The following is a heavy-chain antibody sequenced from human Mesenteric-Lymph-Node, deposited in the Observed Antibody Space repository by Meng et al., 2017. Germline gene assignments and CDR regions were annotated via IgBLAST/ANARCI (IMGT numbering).Heavy chain of an antibody. Sequence: HVQLQRWGAGLLKPSETLSLTCAVYGGSFSGYYWSWIRQPPGKGLEWIGEINHSGSTNYNPSLKSRVTISVDTSKNQFSLKLSSVTAADTAVYYCARGLVVPAAPADWFDPWGQGTLVTVSS. J-gene: IGHJ5*02. D-gene: IGHD2-2*01. CDR2: INHSGST. CDR3: ARGLVVPAAPADWFDP. V-gene: IGHV4-34*01. CDR1: GGSFSGYY.